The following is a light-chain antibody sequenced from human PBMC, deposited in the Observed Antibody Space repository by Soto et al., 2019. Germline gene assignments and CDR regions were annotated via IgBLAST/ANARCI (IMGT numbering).Light chain of an antibody. CDR3: QHYNSYSEA. CDR2: KAS. J-gene: IGKJ1*01. CDR1: QTISSW. Sequence: DIHMTQSPSTLAGSVGDRVTITCRASQTISSWLAWYQQKPGKAPKLLIYKASTLKSGVPSRFSGSGSGTEFTLTISSLQPDDFATYYCQHYNSYSEAVGQGTKVDIK. V-gene: IGKV1-5*03.